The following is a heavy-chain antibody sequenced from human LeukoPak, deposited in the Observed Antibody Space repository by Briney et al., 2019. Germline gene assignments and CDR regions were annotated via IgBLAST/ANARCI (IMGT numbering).Heavy chain of an antibody. CDR1: GYTFTSYG. Sequence: ASVKVSCKASGYTFTSYGISWVRQAPGQGLEWMGIINPSGGSTSYAQKFQGRVTMTRDTSTSTVYMELSSLRSEDTAVYYCARGYGSGFDPWGQGTLVTVSS. D-gene: IGHD3-10*01. V-gene: IGHV1-46*01. J-gene: IGHJ5*02. CDR3: ARGYGSGFDP. CDR2: INPSGGST.